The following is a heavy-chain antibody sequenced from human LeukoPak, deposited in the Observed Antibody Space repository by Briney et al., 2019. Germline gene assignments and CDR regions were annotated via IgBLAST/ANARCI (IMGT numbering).Heavy chain of an antibody. CDR3: AKSGVWYGEYYFDY. V-gene: IGHV4-59*01. Sequence: KPSGTLSLTCTVFGGSISSYYWSWIRQPPGEGLGGVGYIYYNGNTNYNLSLKSRVTISIDTSKNEFSLNLSSVTAADTAVYYCAKSGVWYGEYYFDYWGQGTLVTVSS. CDR2: IYYNGNT. J-gene: IGHJ4*02. D-gene: IGHD3-10*01. CDR1: GGSISSYY.